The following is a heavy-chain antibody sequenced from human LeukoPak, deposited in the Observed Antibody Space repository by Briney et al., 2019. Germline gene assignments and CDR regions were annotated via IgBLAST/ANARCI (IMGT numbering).Heavy chain of an antibody. Sequence: ASVKVPCKASGYTFTSYDINWVRQATGQGLEWMGWMNPNSGNTGYAQKFQGRVTMTRNTSISTAYMELSSLRSEDTAVYYCARGRGVIVGNYFDYWGQGTLVTVSS. J-gene: IGHJ4*02. V-gene: IGHV1-8*01. D-gene: IGHD3-22*01. CDR1: GYTFTSYD. CDR2: MNPNSGNT. CDR3: ARGRGVIVGNYFDY.